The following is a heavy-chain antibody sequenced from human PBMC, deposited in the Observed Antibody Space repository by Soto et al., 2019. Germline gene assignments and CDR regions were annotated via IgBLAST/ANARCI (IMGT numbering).Heavy chain of an antibody. CDR3: ERKREPGGFEIDY. CDR1: GGSISSSSYY. Sequence: PSETLSLTCTVSGGSISSSSYYWGWIRQPPGKGLEWIGSIYYSGSTYYNPSLKSRVTISVDTSKNQFSLKLSSVTAADTAVYYCERKREPGGFEIDYWGQGTLVTVSS. D-gene: IGHD1-1*01. J-gene: IGHJ4*02. V-gene: IGHV4-39*01. CDR2: IYYSGST.